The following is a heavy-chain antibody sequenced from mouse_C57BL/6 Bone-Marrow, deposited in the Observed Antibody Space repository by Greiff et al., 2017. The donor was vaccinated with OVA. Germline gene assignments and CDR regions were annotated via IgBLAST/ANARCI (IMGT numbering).Heavy chain of an antibody. CDR1: GYTFTSYW. D-gene: IGHD1-1*01. CDR2: IYPGSGST. CDR3: ARGARFPYYYGSRNWYFDV. V-gene: IGHV1-55*01. J-gene: IGHJ1*03. Sequence: VQLQQPGAELVKPGASVKVSCKASGYTFTSYWITWVKQRPGQGLEWIGDIYPGSGSTNYNEKFKSKATLTVDTSSSTAYMQLSSLTSEDSAVYYCARGARFPYYYGSRNWYFDVWGTGTTVTVSS.